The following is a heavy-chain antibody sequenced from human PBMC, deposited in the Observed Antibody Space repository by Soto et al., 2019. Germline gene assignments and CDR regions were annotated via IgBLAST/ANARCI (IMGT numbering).Heavy chain of an antibody. CDR3: ATQHYDFWSGSSRPYYYMDV. CDR1: GYTLTELS. CDR2: FDPEDGET. V-gene: IGHV1-24*01. Sequence: ASVKVSCKVSGYTLTELSMHWVRQAPGKGLEWMGGFDPEDGETIYAQKFQGRVTMTEDTSTDTAYMELSSLRSEDTAVYYCATQHYDFWSGSSRPYYYMDVWGKGTTVTVS. D-gene: IGHD3-3*01. J-gene: IGHJ6*03.